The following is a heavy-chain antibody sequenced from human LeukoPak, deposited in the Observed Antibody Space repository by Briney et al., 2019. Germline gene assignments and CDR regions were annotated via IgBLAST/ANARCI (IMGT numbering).Heavy chain of an antibody. D-gene: IGHD3-16*01. V-gene: IGHV3-66*02. CDR2: IHTGGST. J-gene: IGHJ4*02. CDR1: GFTVSSNY. CDR3: ARGWGSSYYFDY. Sequence: GGSLRPSCAASGFTVSSNYMSWVSQAPGDGLEWVSVIHTGGSTYYADSVKGRFTISRDNSKNTLFVQMNSLRAEDTAVYYCARGWGSSYYFDYWGQGTLVTVSS.